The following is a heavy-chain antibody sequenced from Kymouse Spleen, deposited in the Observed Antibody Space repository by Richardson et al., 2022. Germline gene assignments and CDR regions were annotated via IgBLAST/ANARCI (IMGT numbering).Heavy chain of an antibody. D-gene: IGHD5-18,IGHD5-18*01. Sequence: QVQLVESGGGVVQPGRSLRLSCAASGFTFSSYGMHWVRQAPGKGLEWVAVIWYDGSNKYYADSVKGRFTISRDNSKNTLYLQMNSLRAEDTAVYYCARLDTAMVFDYWGQGTLVTVSS. V-gene: IGHV3-33*01. CDR1: GFTFSSYG. CDR3: ARLDTAMVFDY. J-gene: IGHJ4*02. CDR2: IWYDGSNK.